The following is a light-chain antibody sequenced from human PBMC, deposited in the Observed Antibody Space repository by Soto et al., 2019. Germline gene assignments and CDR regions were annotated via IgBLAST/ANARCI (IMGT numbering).Light chain of an antibody. V-gene: IGLV2-14*01. Sequence: SALTQPASAFPAPGQSVTICPPENSSVVGGYNYVPWYQQNPGKDPKLMIYDVSNRPSGGSNRFSGSKSGNTASLTISGIQAEDEADYYCSSYTSSSAVIFGTGTKATVL. CDR1: SSVVGGYNY. J-gene: IGLJ1*01. CDR2: DVS. CDR3: SSYTSSSAVI.